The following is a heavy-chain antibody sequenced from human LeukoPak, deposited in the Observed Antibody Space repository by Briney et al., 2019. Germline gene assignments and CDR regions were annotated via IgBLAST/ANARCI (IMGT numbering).Heavy chain of an antibody. CDR1: GFSFDDYA. Sequence: GGSLRLSCAASGFSFDDYAMHWVRQAPGKGLEWVSGITYNSGTIGYAEAVKGRFTISRDNAKNSLYLQMNSLRAEDTALYYCARGRKVYSNSDFDYWGQGTLVTVSS. J-gene: IGHJ4*02. CDR3: ARGRKVYSNSDFDY. V-gene: IGHV3-9*01. D-gene: IGHD4-11*01. CDR2: ITYNSGTI.